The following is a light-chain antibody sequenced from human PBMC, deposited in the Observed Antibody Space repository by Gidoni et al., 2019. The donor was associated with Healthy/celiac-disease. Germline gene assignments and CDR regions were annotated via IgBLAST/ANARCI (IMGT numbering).Light chain of an antibody. V-gene: IGKV3-11*01. CDR3: QQRSNWPPLFT. Sequence: EIVLTQSPATLSLSPGERATLSCRASQSVSSYLAWYQQKPGQAPRLLIYDAANRATGIPARFSGSGSGTDFALTISSLGPEDFAVYDCQQRSNWPPLFTFGPGTKVDIK. CDR1: QSVSSY. J-gene: IGKJ3*01. CDR2: DAA.